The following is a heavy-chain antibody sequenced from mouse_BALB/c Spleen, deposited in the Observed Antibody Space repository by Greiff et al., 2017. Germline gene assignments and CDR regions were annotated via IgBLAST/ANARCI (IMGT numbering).Heavy chain of an antibody. CDR2: ILPGSGST. Sequence: VQRVESGAELMKPGASVKISCKATGYTFSSYWIEWVKQRPGHGLEWIGEILPGSGSTNYNEKFKGKATFTADTSSNTAYMQLSSLTSEDSAVYYCARWRGNYPWFAYWGQGTLVTVSA. V-gene: IGHV1-9*01. CDR1: GYTFSSYW. J-gene: IGHJ3*01. D-gene: IGHD2-1*01. CDR3: ARWRGNYPWFAY.